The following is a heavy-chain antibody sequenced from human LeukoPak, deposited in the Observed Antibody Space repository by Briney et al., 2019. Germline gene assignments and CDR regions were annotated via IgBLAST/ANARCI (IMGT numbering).Heavy chain of an antibody. CDR1: GYTFSGYY. CDR2: INPNSGGT. V-gene: IGHV1-2*06. J-gene: IGHJ4*02. Sequence: ASVKVSCKASGYTFSGYYMHWVRQAPGQGLEWMGRINPNSGGTNYAQKFQGRVTMTRDTSISTAYMELSRLRSDDTAVYYCARDLKQLVLFPDYWGQGTLVTVSS. D-gene: IGHD6-13*01. CDR3: ARDLKQLVLFPDY.